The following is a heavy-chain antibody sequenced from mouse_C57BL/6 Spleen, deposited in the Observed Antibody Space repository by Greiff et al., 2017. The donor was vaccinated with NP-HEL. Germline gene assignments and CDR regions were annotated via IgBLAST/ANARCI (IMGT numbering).Heavy chain of an antibody. V-gene: IGHV1-9*01. J-gene: IGHJ3*01. D-gene: IGHD1-1*01. CDR2: ILPGSGST. Sequence: VQLQQSGAELMKPGASVKLSCKATGYTFTGYWIEWVKQRPGHGLEWIGEILPGSGSTNYNEKFKGKATFTADTSSNTAYMQLSSLTTEDSAIYYCALMDYCGSSYVPSSWFAYWGQGTLVTVSA. CDR3: ALMDYCGSSYVPSSWFAY. CDR1: GYTFTGYW.